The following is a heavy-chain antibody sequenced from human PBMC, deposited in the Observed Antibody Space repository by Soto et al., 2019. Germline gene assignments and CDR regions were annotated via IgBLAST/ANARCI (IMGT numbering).Heavy chain of an antibody. CDR1: GDSISSSSYY. CDR3: ARTLSPIIAAAGTGDWFDP. Sequence: PSQTRSLTCTVSGDSISSSSYYLGWLRQPPGKGLEWIGSIYYSGSTYYNPSLKSRVTISVDTSKNQFSLKLSSVTAADTAVYYCARTLSPIIAAAGTGDWFDPWGQGTLVTVSS. D-gene: IGHD6-13*01. V-gene: IGHV4-39*01. CDR2: IYYSGST. J-gene: IGHJ5*02.